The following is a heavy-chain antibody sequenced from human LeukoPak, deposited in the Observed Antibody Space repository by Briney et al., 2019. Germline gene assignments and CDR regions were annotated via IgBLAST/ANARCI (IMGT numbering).Heavy chain of an antibody. D-gene: IGHD3-10*01. J-gene: IGHJ4*02. CDR1: GFTFSSYA. CDR3: ARPNEYYYGSGSYGGYYFDY. V-gene: IGHV3-30*04. Sequence: GGSLRLSCAASGFTFSSYAMHWVRQAPGKGLEWVAVISYDGSNKYYADSVKGRFTISRDNSKNTLYLQMNSLRAEDTAVYYCARPNEYYYGSGSYGGYYFDYWGQGTLVTVSS. CDR2: ISYDGSNK.